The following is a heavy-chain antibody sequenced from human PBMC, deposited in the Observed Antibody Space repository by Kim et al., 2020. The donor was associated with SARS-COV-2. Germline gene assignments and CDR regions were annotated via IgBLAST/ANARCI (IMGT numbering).Heavy chain of an antibody. CDR1: GYTFTSYY. CDR3: ARDQGHWINCSGGSCTYYYYYMDV. J-gene: IGHJ6*03. V-gene: IGHV1-46*01. D-gene: IGHD2-15*01. CDR2: INPSGGST. Sequence: ASVKVSCKASGYTFTSYYMHWVRQAPGQGLEWMGIINPSGGSTSYAQKFQGRVTMTRDTSTSTVYMELSSLRSEDTAVYYCARDQGHWINCSGGSCTYYYYYMDVWGKGTTVTVSS.